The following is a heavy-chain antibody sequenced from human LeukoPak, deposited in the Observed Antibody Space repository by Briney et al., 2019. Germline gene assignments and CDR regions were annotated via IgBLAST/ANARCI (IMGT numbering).Heavy chain of an antibody. CDR2: IIPIFGTA. J-gene: IGHJ5*02. CDR3: AKRNYGSGSYYWFDP. D-gene: IGHD3-10*01. Sequence: ASVKFSCKASGGTLSSYAISWVRQAPGQGLEWMGGIIPIFGTANYAQKFQGRVTITTDESTSTAYMELSSLRSEDTAVYYCAKRNYGSGSYYWFDPWGQGTLVTVSS. V-gene: IGHV1-69*05. CDR1: GGTLSSYA.